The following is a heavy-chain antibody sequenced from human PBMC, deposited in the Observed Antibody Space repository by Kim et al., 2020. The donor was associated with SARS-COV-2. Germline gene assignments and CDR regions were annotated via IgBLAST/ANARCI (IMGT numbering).Heavy chain of an antibody. Sequence: GGSLRLSCVASGFSFTTYWMSWVRQAPGKGLVWVSKIKKDGSEKYYVESVEGRFTISRDNAKNSLFLQMNSLSAEDTAVYYCARERKYSIDYWGQGTMVTVSS. CDR2: IKKDGSEK. CDR3: ARERKYSIDY. J-gene: IGHJ4*02. D-gene: IGHD2-15*01. CDR1: GFSFTTYW. V-gene: IGHV3-7*01.